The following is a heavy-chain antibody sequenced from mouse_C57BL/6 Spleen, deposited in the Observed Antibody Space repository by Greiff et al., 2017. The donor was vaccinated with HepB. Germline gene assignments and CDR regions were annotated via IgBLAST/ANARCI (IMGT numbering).Heavy chain of an antibody. Sequence: VHLVESGAELAKPGASVKLSCKASGYTFTSYWMHWVKQRPGQGLEWIGYINPSSGYTKYNQKFKDKATFTADKSSSTAYMQLSSLTYEDSAVYYCARSGGNSDVSFDYWGQGTTLTVSS. J-gene: IGHJ2*01. CDR3: ARSGGNSDVSFDY. CDR2: INPSSGYT. D-gene: IGHD2-1*01. CDR1: GYTFTSYW. V-gene: IGHV1-7*01.